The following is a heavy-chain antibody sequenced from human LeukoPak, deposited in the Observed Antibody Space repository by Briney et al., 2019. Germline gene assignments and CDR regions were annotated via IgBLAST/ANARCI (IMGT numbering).Heavy chain of an antibody. CDR1: GGSISSSNW. CDR2: IYHRGST. V-gene: IGHV4-4*02. Sequence: SGTLSLTCAVSGGSISSSNWWSWVRQTPGKGLEWIGEIYHRGSTNYNPSLESRVTISIDKSKNQFSLKLTSVTAADTAVYYCARESQGMWGIVVVRPPEYYMDVWGKGTTVTVSS. CDR3: ARESQGMWGIVVVRPPEYYMDV. D-gene: IGHD3-22*01. J-gene: IGHJ6*03.